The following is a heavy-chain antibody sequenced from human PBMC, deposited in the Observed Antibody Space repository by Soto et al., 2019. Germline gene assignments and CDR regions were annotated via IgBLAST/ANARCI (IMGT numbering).Heavy chain of an antibody. Sequence: SGGSLRLSCIASGVTFSTYAMSWVRQAPGKGLEWVSAISGSGGTTYYADSVKGRFTISRDNSKNTLYLQMNSLRAEDTAVYYCAKHRAGFGSGSDTYCFDVWGQGXPVTVPS. CDR2: ISGSGGTT. D-gene: IGHD3-10*01. CDR3: AKHRAGFGSGSDTYCFDV. CDR1: GVTFSTYA. V-gene: IGHV3-23*01. J-gene: IGHJ4*02.